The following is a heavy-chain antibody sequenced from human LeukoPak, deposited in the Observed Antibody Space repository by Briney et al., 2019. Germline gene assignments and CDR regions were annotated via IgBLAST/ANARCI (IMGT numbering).Heavy chain of an antibody. CDR1: GFTFSDYW. D-gene: IGHD3-22*01. CDR2: VNSYGTIT. J-gene: IGHJ4*02. CDR3: ARARVGGSGYYLTFDY. V-gene: IGHV3-74*01. Sequence: GGSLRLSCAASGFTFSDYWMHWVRRAPGKGLVWVSRVNSYGTITTYADSVKGRFTISRDNAKNSLYLQMNSLRAEDTAVYYCARARVGGSGYYLTFDYWGQGTLVNVSS.